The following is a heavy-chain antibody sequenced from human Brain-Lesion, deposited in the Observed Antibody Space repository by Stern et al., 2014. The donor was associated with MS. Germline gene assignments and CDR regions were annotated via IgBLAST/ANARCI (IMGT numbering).Heavy chain of an antibody. CDR3: ARDITGSSAYFAY. J-gene: IGHJ4*02. V-gene: IGHV3-9*01. CDR1: GFPFDDYA. CDR2: ISWNSGTI. Sequence: EVQLVESGGDLVQPGRSLRLSCAAFGFPFDDYAMHWVRQAPGQGLEWVAGISWNSGTICYAGSVKGRFTTSRDNAYSSLYLQMNSLRPEDTALYYCARDITGSSAYFAYWGQGTLVTVSS. D-gene: IGHD1-14*01.